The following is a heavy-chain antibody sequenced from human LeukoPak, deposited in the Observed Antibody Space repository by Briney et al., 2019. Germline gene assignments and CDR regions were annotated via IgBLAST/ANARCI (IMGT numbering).Heavy chain of an antibody. CDR1: GFTFSSYR. CDR2: IKQDGSER. D-gene: IGHD3-3*01. Sequence: PGGSLRLSCAASGFTFSSYRMSWGRQAPGKGLEWVANIKQDGSERYYVDSVKGRFTISRDNAMNSLNLQMNSLRADDTAVYYCARARYDLWSGTAGAYYMDVWGKGTTVTVSS. CDR3: ARARYDLWSGTAGAYYMDV. J-gene: IGHJ6*03. V-gene: IGHV3-7*01.